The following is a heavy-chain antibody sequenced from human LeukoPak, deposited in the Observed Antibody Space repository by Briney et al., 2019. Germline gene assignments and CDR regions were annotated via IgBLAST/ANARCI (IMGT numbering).Heavy chain of an antibody. CDR3: AGHHPRNTVDF. V-gene: IGHV4-59*08. D-gene: IGHD2/OR15-2a*01. Sequence: PSETLSLTCTVSGGCISSYYWSWIRQPPGKGLEWIAYISDIGSINYNPSLKSRVTISLDTSKNQFSLKLSSVTAADTAVYYCAGHHPRNTVDFWGQGTLVTVSS. J-gene: IGHJ4*02. CDR2: ISDIGSI. CDR1: GGCISSYY.